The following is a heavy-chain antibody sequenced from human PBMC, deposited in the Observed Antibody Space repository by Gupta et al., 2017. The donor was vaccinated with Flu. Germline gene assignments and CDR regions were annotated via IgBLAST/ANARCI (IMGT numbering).Heavy chain of an antibody. D-gene: IGHD4-17*01. CDR3: ARLPDYGGNPVENYYYYGMDV. V-gene: IGHV1-69*01. J-gene: IGHJ6*02. Sequence: DWMGGIIPIFGTANYAQKFQGRVTITADESTSTAYMELSSLRSEDTAVYYCARLPDYGGNPVENYYYYGMDVWGQGTTVTVSS. CDR2: IIPIFGTA.